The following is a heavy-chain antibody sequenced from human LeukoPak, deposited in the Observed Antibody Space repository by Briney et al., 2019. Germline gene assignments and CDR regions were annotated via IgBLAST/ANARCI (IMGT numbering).Heavy chain of an antibody. V-gene: IGHV3-21*01. D-gene: IGHD3-3*01. CDR2: ISGSSSYI. CDR1: GFTFTTYS. Sequence: GSLRLSCAASGFTFTTYSMDWVRQAPGKGLEWVSSISGSSSYIYYADSVKGRFTISRDNAKNSLFLQMNSLRAEDTAVYYCVSSGCCDFWSGTNWGQGTLVTVSS. J-gene: IGHJ4*02. CDR3: VSSGCCDFWSGTN.